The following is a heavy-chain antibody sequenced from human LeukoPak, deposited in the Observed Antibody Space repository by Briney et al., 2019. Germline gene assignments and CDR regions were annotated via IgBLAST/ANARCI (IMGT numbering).Heavy chain of an antibody. D-gene: IGHD3-3*01. V-gene: IGHV1-2*02. Sequence: ASVKVSCKASGYTFTGYYMHWVRQAPGQGLEWMGWINPNSGGTNYAQKFQGKVTMTRDTSISTAYMELSRLRSDDTAVYYCAKCSIFGVPWNWFDPWGQGTLVTVSS. J-gene: IGHJ5*02. CDR3: AKCSIFGVPWNWFDP. CDR1: GYTFTGYY. CDR2: INPNSGGT.